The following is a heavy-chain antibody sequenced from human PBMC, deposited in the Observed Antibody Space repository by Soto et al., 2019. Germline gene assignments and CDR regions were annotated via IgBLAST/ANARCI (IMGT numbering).Heavy chain of an antibody. D-gene: IGHD2-21*01. Sequence: PSQSRSLTCAISADRVSSNTASCIWIRQSTTRGLGRLGRTYYSSKRYSDYTGSVKRRINIKPDTCKNQFSLQLNAEGPEDTAVYYCVRKIARRGFDRWGQGTLVTVSS. CDR3: VRKIARRGFDR. V-gene: IGHV6-1*01. CDR1: ADRVSSNTAS. J-gene: IGHJ5*02. CDR2: TYYSSKRYS.